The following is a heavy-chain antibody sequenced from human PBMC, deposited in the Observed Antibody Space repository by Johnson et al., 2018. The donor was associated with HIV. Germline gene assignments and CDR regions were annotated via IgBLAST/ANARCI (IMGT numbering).Heavy chain of an antibody. V-gene: IGHV3-30*02. CDR3: ATIAAHGAAFDI. CDR1: GFTFSSYG. J-gene: IGHJ3*02. Sequence: QVQLVESGGGVVQPGGSLRLSCAASGFTFSSYGMHWVRQAPGKGLEWVAFIRYDGSNKYYADSVKGRFTISRDNSKNTLYLQMNSLRPEDTAAYYCATIAAHGAAFDIWGQGTMVTVSS. CDR2: IRYDGSNK. D-gene: IGHD6-25*01.